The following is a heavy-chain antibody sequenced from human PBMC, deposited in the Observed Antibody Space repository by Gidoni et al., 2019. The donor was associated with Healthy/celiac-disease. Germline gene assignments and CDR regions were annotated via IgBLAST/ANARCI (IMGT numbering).Heavy chain of an antibody. D-gene: IGHD6-19*01. Sequence: EVQLLESGGGLVQPGGSLRLSCAASGFTFSSYAMSWVRQAPGKGLEWVSAISGSGGSTYYADSVKGRFTISRDNSKNTLYLQMNSLRAEDTAVYYCAKDGGRYSSGWYGYYYYGMDVWGQGTTVTVSS. V-gene: IGHV3-23*01. J-gene: IGHJ6*02. CDR2: ISGSGGST. CDR3: AKDGGRYSSGWYGYYYYGMDV. CDR1: GFTFSSYA.